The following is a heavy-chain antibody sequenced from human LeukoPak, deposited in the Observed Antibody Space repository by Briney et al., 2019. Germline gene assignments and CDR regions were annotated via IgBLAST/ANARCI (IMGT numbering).Heavy chain of an antibody. Sequence: SETLSLTCTVSGGSISSYYWSWIRQPAGKGLEWIGRIYTSGSTNYNPSLKSRVTMSVDTSKNQFSLKLSSVTAADTAVYYCAGRRDGYYYYYMDVWGKGTTVTVSS. D-gene: IGHD5-24*01. CDR3: AGRRDGYYYYYMDV. J-gene: IGHJ6*03. V-gene: IGHV4-4*07. CDR2: IYTSGST. CDR1: GGSISSYY.